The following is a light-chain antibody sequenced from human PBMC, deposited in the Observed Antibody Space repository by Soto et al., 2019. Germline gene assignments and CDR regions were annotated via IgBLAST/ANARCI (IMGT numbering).Light chain of an antibody. CDR2: EVS. CDR3: SSYSISTAYL. V-gene: IGLV2-14*01. Sequence: ALTQPASVSGSPGQSITISCTGTSSDVGGYDYVSWYQLHPGKAPKLMVFEVSNRPSGVSYRFSGSKSGNTASLTISGLQAEDEADYFCSSYSISTAYLFGTGTKAPS. CDR1: SSDVGGYDY. J-gene: IGLJ1*01.